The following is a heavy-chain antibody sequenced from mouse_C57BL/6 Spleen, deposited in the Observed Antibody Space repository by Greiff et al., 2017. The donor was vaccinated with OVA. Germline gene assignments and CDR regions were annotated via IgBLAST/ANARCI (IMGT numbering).Heavy chain of an antibody. CDR1: GYTFTSYN. CDR3: ARDGLNWYFDV. CDR2: IYPGHGDT. D-gene: IGHD2-3*01. V-gene: IGHV1-12*01. J-gene: IGHJ1*03. Sequence: QVQLQQSGAELVRPGASVKMSCKASGYTFTSYNMPWVKQTPRQGLEWIGAIYPGHGDTSYNQKLKGKATLTVDKSSSTAYMQLSSLTSEDSAVYFCARDGLNWYFDVWGTGTTVTVSS.